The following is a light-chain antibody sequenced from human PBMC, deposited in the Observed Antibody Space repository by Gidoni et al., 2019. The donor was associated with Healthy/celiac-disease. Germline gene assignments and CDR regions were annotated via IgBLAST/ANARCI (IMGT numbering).Light chain of an antibody. CDR3: QQYNNWLEIT. Sequence: EIVMTQSPATLSVSPGERATLSCRASQSVSSNLAGYQQKPGQAPRLLIYGASTRATGIPARFSGSVSGTEFTLTISSLQSEDFAVYYCQQYNNWLEITFGGGTKVEIK. V-gene: IGKV3-15*01. CDR1: QSVSSN. J-gene: IGKJ4*01. CDR2: GAS.